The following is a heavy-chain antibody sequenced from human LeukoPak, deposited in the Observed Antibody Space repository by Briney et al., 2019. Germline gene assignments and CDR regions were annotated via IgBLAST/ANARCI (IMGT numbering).Heavy chain of an antibody. J-gene: IGHJ4*02. CDR2: ISTYNGDT. Sequence: GASVKVSCKASGYTFKNYGISWVRQAPGQGLEWMGWISTYNGDTNYAQKFQGRVTMTTDTSTSTAYMELRSLRSDDTAVYYCARDPSNTSGWYIYIDHWGQGTLVTVSS. D-gene: IGHD6-19*01. CDR1: GYTFKNYG. V-gene: IGHV1-18*01. CDR3: ARDPSNTSGWYIYIDH.